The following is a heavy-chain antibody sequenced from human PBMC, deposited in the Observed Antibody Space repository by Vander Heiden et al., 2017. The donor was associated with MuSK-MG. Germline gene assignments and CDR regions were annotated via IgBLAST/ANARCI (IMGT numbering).Heavy chain of an antibody. D-gene: IGHD2-15*01. J-gene: IGHJ6*02. CDR2: MYYGGSS. CDR3: AREAHKRPVVPQPSYYYGMDV. V-gene: IGHV4-31*01. CDR1: GGSISSGVYY. Sequence: QVQLPESGPGLAKPSQTLSLTCTFSGGSISSGVYYWTWFRPPPGEGLAWIGYMYYGGSSYYNPSLESLVTISVDTSKNQFSLKLTSVTAADTAVYYCAREAHKRPVVPQPSYYYGMDVWGQGTMVTVSS.